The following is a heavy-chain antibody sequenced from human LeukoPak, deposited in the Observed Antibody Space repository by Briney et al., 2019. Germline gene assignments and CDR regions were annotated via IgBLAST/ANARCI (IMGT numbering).Heavy chain of an antibody. CDR2: ISGSGGST. CDR1: GFTFSSYA. D-gene: IGHD3-3*01. Sequence: GGSLRLSCAASGFTFSSYAMSWVRQAPGKGLEWVSAISGSGGSTYYADSVKGRFPISRDNSKNTLYLQMNSLRAEDTAVYYCASPFYDFWSGYYTRSFDYWGQGTLVTVSS. CDR3: ASPFYDFWSGYYTRSFDY. J-gene: IGHJ4*02. V-gene: IGHV3-23*01.